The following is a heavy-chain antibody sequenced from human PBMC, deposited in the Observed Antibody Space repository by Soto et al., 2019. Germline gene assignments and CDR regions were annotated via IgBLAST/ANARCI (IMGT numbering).Heavy chain of an antibody. J-gene: IGHJ5*02. V-gene: IGHV4-31*03. D-gene: IGHD6-6*01. CDR3: ARGSFSSSSSWFDP. Sequence: SATLSLTCTVSGGSISSDANFWSWIRQLPGRGLEWIGYISYTGRTYYTPSLNSRLTISLDTSKNLSSLRLSAVTAADMAVYLCARGSFSSSSSWFDPWGQGTLVTVSS. CDR1: GGSISSDANF. CDR2: ISYTGRT.